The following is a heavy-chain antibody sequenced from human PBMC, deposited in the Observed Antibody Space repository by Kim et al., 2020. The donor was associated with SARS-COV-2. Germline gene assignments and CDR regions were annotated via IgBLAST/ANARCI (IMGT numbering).Heavy chain of an antibody. V-gene: IGHV4-34*01. CDR2: INHSGST. Sequence: TLSLTFSFYFWSFSFYYWSWIRQPPGKGLEWIGEINHSGSTNYNPSLKSRVTISVDTSKNQFSLKLSSVTAADTAVYYCASGIGYCSGGSCATLGYWGQGTLVTVSS. J-gene: IGHJ4*02. D-gene: IGHD2-15*01. CDR3: ASGIGYCSGGSCATLGY. CDR1: FWSFSFYY.